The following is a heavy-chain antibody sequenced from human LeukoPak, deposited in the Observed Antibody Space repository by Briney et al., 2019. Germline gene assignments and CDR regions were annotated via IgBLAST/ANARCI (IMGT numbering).Heavy chain of an antibody. CDR1: GYTFTGYY. Sequence: ASVKVSCKASGYTFTGYYMHWVRQAPGQGLEWMGWINPNSGGTNYAQKFQGRVTMTRDTSISTAYMELSRLRSDDTAVYYCARELVGATRYYYGMDVWGQGTTVTVSS. V-gene: IGHV1-2*02. J-gene: IGHJ6*02. CDR2: INPNSGGT. CDR3: ARELVGATRYYYGMDV. D-gene: IGHD1-26*01.